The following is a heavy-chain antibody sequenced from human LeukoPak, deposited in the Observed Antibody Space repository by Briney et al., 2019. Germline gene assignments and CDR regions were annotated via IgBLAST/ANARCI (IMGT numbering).Heavy chain of an antibody. J-gene: IGHJ4*02. CDR2: INPSGGST. CDR3: ARVHADYYDSSGYYVWTGFDY. V-gene: IGHV1-46*01. CDR1: GYTFTSYY. D-gene: IGHD3-22*01. Sequence: GASVKVSCKASGYTFTSYYMHWVRQAPGQGLEWMGIINPSGGSTSYAQKFQGRVTMTRDMSTSTVYMELSSLRSEDTAVYYCARVHADYYDSSGYYVWTGFDYWGQGTLVTVSS.